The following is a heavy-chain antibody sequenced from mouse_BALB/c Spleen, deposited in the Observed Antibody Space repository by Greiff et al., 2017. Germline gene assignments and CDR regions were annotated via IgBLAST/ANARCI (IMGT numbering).Heavy chain of an antibody. V-gene: IGHV1-77*01. Sequence: QVQLKESGPELVKPGASVKMSCKASGYTFTDYVISWVKQRTGQGLEWIGEIYPGSGSTYYNEKFKGKATLTADKSSNTAYMQRSSLTSEDSAVYFCARSGYYGSSYVEAWFAYWGQGTLVTVAA. CDR3: ARSGYYGSSYVEAWFAY. J-gene: IGHJ3*01. CDR2: IYPGSGST. CDR1: GYTFTDYV. D-gene: IGHD1-1*01.